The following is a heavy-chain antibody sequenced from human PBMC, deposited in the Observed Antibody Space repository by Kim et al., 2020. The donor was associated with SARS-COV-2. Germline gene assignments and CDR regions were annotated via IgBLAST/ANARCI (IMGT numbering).Heavy chain of an antibody. D-gene: IGHD6-19*01. CDR2: INHSGST. J-gene: IGHJ6*02. Sequence: SETLSLTCAVYGGSFSGYYWSWIRQPPGKGLEWIGEINHSGSTNYNPSLKSRVTISVDTSKNQFSLKLSSVTAADTAVYYCARFLAVAGYYYYGMDVWGQGTTVTVSS. CDR3: ARFLAVAGYYYYGMDV. V-gene: IGHV4-34*01. CDR1: GGSFSGYY.